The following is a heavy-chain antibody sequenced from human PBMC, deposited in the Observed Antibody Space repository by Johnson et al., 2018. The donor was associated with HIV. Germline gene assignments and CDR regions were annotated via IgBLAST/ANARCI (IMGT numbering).Heavy chain of an antibody. CDR2: IYSGCRT. D-gene: IGHD5-24*01. CDR3: ARGCRDGYTCDVFDI. V-gene: IGHV3-66*01. CDR1: GFTVSNIY. Sequence: VQLVESGGGVVQSGRSLRLSCAASGFTVSNIYMSWVRQAPGKGLEWVSVIYSGCRTDYADSVKGRFTISRDNSKNTLYLQMNSLRAEDTAVYYCARGCRDGYTCDVFDIWGQGTMVTVSS. J-gene: IGHJ3*02.